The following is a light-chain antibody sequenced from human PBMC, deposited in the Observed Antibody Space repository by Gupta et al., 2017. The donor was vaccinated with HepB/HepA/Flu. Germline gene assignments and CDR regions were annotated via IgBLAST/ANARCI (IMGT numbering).Light chain of an antibody. CDR2: WAS. CDR1: QSGSDSSNDRYY. CDR3: KQYERLPYT. Sequence: DVVMSHSPYSLAVSLGERATINCKSGQSGSDSSNDRYYLAWYQQKPGHPPRRLIYWASTRESGVPDRFSGSGSATDFTLKISSLEAEDVAVYYCKQYERLPYTFGQGTKVEIK. J-gene: IGKJ1*01. V-gene: IGKV4-1*01.